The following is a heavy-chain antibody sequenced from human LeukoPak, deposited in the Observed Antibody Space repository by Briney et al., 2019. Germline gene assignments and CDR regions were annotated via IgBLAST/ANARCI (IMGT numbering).Heavy chain of an antibody. D-gene: IGHD3-3*01. CDR2: FDPEDGET. V-gene: IGHV1-24*01. Sequence: ASVKVSCKVSGYTLTELSMHWVRQAPGKRLEWMGGFDPEDGETIYAQKFQGRVTMTEDTSTDTAYMELSSLRSEDTAVYYCATGNYDFWSGYYCVHYWGQGTLVTVSS. CDR1: GYTLTELS. CDR3: ATGNYDFWSGYYCVHY. J-gene: IGHJ4*02.